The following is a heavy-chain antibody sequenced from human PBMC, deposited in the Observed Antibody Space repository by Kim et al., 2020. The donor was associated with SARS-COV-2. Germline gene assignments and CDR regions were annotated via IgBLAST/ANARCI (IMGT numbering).Heavy chain of an antibody. CDR1: GFTFSNAW. CDR2: IKSKTDGGTT. J-gene: IGHJ3*02. D-gene: IGHD3-22*01. Sequence: GGSLRLSCAASGFTFSNAWMSWVRQAPGKGLEWVGRIKSKTDGGTTDYAAPVKGRFTISRDDSKNTLYLQMNSLKTEDTAVYYCTTDSLDNDSSGYFGASDAFDIWGQGTMVTVSS. CDR3: TTDSLDNDSSGYFGASDAFDI. V-gene: IGHV3-15*01.